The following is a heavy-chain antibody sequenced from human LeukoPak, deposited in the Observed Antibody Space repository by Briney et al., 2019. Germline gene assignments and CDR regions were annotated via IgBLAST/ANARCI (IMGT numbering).Heavy chain of an antibody. CDR1: GYTFTSYS. CDR3: ARAYYYESRGYYEASDY. CDR2: INPSGGST. D-gene: IGHD3-22*01. V-gene: IGHV1-46*01. Sequence: ASVKVSCKASGYTFTSYSMYWVRQAPGQGLEWMGIINPSGGSTSYAQKFQGRVTMTRDTSTSTVYMELTSLRSEDTAMYYCARAYYYESRGYYEASDYWGQGTLVTVSS. J-gene: IGHJ4*02.